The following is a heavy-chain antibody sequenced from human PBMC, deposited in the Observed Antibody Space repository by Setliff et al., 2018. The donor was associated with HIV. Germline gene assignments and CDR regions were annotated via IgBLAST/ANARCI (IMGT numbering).Heavy chain of an antibody. D-gene: IGHD2-8*01. Sequence: SETLSLTCTVTGGSISSGGFYWTWIRQHPGKGLEWIGYIYNTGSTYHSPSLESRVTISIDTSKNQFSLKLSSVTAADTAIYYCARDDLVWGGSNYFDPWGQGALVTVSS. CDR1: GGSISSGGFY. V-gene: IGHV4-31*03. J-gene: IGHJ5*02. CDR2: IYNTGST. CDR3: ARDDLVWGGSNYFDP.